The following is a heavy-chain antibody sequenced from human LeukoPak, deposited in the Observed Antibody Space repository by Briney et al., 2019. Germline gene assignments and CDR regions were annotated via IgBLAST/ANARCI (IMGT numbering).Heavy chain of an antibody. J-gene: IGHJ5*02. V-gene: IGHV4-30-4*01. CDR3: ARPYYYDSRIDP. Sequence: SHTLSLTCTVSGGSISSGDYLGRWIRQPPGKGLEWIAYMYYSGSTYYNPSLKSRVTMSADTSKNQLSLKLSSVTAADTAVYYCARPYYYDSRIDPWGQGILVTVSS. CDR2: MYYSGST. D-gene: IGHD3-22*01. CDR1: GGSISSGDYL.